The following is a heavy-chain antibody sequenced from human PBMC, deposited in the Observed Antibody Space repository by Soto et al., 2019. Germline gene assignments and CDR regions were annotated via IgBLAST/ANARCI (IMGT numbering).Heavy chain of an antibody. CDR3: ARGGFVVLGPSLDY. CDR1: GFTFSSYA. Sequence: PGGSLRLSCAASGFTFSSYAVHWVRQAPGKGLEWVAVISYDVSNKYYADSVKGRFTISRDNSKSTLYLQMNSLRDEDTAVYYCARGGFVVLGPSLDYWGQGTLVTVSS. V-gene: IGHV3-30-3*01. CDR2: ISYDVSNK. D-gene: IGHD3-3*02. J-gene: IGHJ4*02.